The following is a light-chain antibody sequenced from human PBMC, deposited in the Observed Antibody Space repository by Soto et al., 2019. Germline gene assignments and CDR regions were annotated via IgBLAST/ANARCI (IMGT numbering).Light chain of an antibody. J-gene: IGKJ1*01. CDR2: GAS. V-gene: IGKV3-20*01. CDR3: QQYGSSRGT. Sequence: DIVLTQSPGTLSLSPGERATLSCRASQSVSSSYLAWYQQKPGQAPRLLIYGASSRATGIPDRFSGSGSGTDFTLTINKLEPEDFAVYFCQQYGSSRGTFGQGTKV. CDR1: QSVSSSY.